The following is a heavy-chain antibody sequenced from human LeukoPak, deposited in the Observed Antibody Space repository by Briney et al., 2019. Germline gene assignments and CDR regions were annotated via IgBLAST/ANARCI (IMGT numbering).Heavy chain of an antibody. CDR1: GGSISSGSYY. CDR3: ARLQATVTIHAYFDY. Sequence: SETLSLTCTVSGGSISSGSYYWGWIRQPPGKGLEWIGNIYYSGSTYYNPSLKSRVSISVDTSKNQFSLKLTSVTAADTAVYYCARLQATVTIHAYFDYWGQGTLVTVSS. CDR2: IYYSGST. V-gene: IGHV4-39*07. D-gene: IGHD4-17*01. J-gene: IGHJ4*01.